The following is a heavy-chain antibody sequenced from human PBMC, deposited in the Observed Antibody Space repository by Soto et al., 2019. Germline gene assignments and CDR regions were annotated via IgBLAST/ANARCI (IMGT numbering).Heavy chain of an antibody. Sequence: SETLSLTCTVSGGSISTYYWSWIRQSPGKGLEWIGYIFYSDNTNYNPSLRSRVTISVDTSKSQFFLKLTSVTAADTAVYYCARGGETYYDFWSGFSPIDYWGQGALLTVSS. CDR1: GGSISTYY. V-gene: IGHV4-59*01. CDR2: IFYSDNT. J-gene: IGHJ4*02. D-gene: IGHD3-3*01. CDR3: ARGGETYYDFWSGFSPIDY.